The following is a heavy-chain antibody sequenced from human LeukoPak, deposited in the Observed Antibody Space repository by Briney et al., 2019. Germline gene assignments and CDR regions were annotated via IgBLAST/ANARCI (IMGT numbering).Heavy chain of an antibody. D-gene: IGHD3-16*02. J-gene: IGHJ4*02. CDR2: INHSGST. V-gene: IGHV4-34*01. CDR3: ARVTLYDYVWGSYRHHFDY. Sequence: KPSETLSLTCAVYGGSFSGYYWSWIRQPPGKGLEWIGEINHSGSTNYNPSLKSRVTISVDTSKNQSSLKLSSVTAADTAVYYRARVTLYDYVWGSYRHHFDYWGQGTLVTVSS. CDR1: GGSFSGYY.